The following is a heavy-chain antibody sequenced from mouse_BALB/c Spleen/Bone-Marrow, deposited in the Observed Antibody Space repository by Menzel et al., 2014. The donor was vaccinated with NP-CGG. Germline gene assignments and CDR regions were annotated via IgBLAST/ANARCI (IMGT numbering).Heavy chain of an antibody. CDR1: GYTFTDYY. CDR2: IYPGSGNA. D-gene: IGHD2-14*01. J-gene: IGHJ3*01. Sequence: QVHVKQSGAELARPGASVKLSCKASGYTFTDYYINWVKQRTGQGLEWIGEIYPGSGNAYYNEKFKGEATLTADKSSSTAYMQLSSLTSDDSAVYFCTRSGVRTFAYWGQGTLVTVST. CDR3: TRSGVRTFAY. V-gene: IGHV1-77*01.